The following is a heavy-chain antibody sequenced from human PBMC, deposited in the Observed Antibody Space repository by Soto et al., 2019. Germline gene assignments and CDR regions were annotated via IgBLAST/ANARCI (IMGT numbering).Heavy chain of an antibody. CDR1: GGSISSGGYY. CDR2: IYYSGST. D-gene: IGHD3-10*01. CDR3: ARDLRRAYNWFDP. V-gene: IGHV4-31*03. Sequence: SETLSLTCTVSGGSISSGGYYWSWIRQHPGKGLEWIGYIYYSGSTYYTPSLKSRATISVDTSKNQSSLKLSSVTAADTAVYYCARDLRRAYNWFDPWGRGTLVTVSS. J-gene: IGHJ5*02.